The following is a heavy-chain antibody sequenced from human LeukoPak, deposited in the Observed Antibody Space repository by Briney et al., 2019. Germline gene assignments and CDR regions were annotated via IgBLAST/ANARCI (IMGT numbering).Heavy chain of an antibody. CDR3: AKSAGARSWYGVIDY. D-gene: IGHD6-13*01. CDR1: GFTFDDYA. V-gene: IGHV3-9*01. Sequence: GGSLRLSCAASGFTFDDYAMHWVRQAPGKGLEWVSGISWSSGSIGYADSEKGRFTISRDNAKNSLYLQMNSLRAEDTALYYCAKSAGARSWYGVIDYWGQGTLVTVSS. CDR2: ISWSSGSI. J-gene: IGHJ4*02.